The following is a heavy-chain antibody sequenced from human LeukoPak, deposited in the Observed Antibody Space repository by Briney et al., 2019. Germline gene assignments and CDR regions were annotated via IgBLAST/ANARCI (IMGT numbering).Heavy chain of an antibody. CDR1: GDSVSSNSVA. Sequence: SQTLSLTCAISGDSVSSNSVAWNWIRQSPSRGLEWLGRTYYRSKWYNGYAVSVKSRITINPDASKNQFSLQLNSVTPEDTAVYYCARVAVAGLFDFWGQGTLVTVPS. V-gene: IGHV6-1*01. D-gene: IGHD6-19*01. J-gene: IGHJ4*02. CDR2: TYYRSKWYN. CDR3: ARVAVAGLFDF.